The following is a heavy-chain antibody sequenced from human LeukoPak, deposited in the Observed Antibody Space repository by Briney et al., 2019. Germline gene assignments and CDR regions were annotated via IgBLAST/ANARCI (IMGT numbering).Heavy chain of an antibody. CDR2: IYYSGST. D-gene: IGHD5-18*01. CDR3: ARDVSTWIQLWSHTYYYYYMDV. J-gene: IGHJ6*03. Sequence: SETLSLTCTVSGGSISSSSYYWGWIRQPPGKGLEWIGSIYYSGSTYYNPSLKSRVTISVDTSKNQFSLKLSSVTAADTAVYYCARDVSTWIQLWSHTYYYYYMDVWGKGTTVTVSS. V-gene: IGHV4-39*07. CDR1: GGSISSSSYY.